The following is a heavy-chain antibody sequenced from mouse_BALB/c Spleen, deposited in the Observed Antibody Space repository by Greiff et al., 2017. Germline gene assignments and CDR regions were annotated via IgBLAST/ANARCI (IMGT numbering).Heavy chain of an antibody. CDR1: GFTFSSYG. V-gene: IGHV5-6-3*01. Sequence: EVKLMESGGGLVQPGGSLKLSCAASGFTFSSYGMSWVRQTPDKRLELVATINSNGGSTYYPDSVKGRFTISRDNAKNTLYLQMSSLKSEDTAMYYCARDPAYYGNYAMDYWGQGTSVTVSS. CDR3: ARDPAYYGNYAMDY. J-gene: IGHJ4*01. D-gene: IGHD2-10*01. CDR2: INSNGGST.